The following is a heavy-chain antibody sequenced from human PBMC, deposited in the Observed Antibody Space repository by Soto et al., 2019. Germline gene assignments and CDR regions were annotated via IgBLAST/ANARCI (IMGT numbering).Heavy chain of an antibody. CDR1: ALAFSKYW. J-gene: IGHJ4*02. CDR3: AGESSGYSSYFDF. V-gene: IGHV3-74*01. CDR2: ISRDGSST. Sequence: EVQLVESGGGLVQPGGSLRLSCADSALAFSKYWLHWVRQAPGQGLAWVSRISRDGSSTTYADSVKGRFTISRDFAKNTVYLQMNSLRADDTAVYYCAGESSGYSSYFDFWGQGTLVTVSS. D-gene: IGHD2-15*01.